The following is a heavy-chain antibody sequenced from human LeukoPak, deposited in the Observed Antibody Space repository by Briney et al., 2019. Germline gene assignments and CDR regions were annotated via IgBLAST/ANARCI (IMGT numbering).Heavy chain of an antibody. D-gene: IGHD2-21*02. CDR3: ARIKCGGDCRGYCYYYHMDV. J-gene: IGHJ6*03. CDR1: GGSISSGSYY. Sequence: PSQTLSLTCTVSGGSISSGSYYWSWIRQPAGKGLEWIGRIYTTGSTNYNPSLKSRLTISVDTSKNQFSLKLRSVTAADTAVYYGARIKCGGDCRGYCYYYHMDVWGKGTTVTISS. V-gene: IGHV4-61*02. CDR2: IYTTGST.